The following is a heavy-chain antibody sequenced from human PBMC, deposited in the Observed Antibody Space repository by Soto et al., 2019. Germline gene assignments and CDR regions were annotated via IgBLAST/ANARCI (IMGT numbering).Heavy chain of an antibody. Sequence: EVHLVESGGGLVQPGGSLRLSCAASGFTFSDYGVNWVRQAPGKGLEWISYISRGSDTIYYADSVMGRFTISRDDAKNSLFLQMNSLRDEDTAVYYCARVSSTWEDDYWGQGTLVSVSS. J-gene: IGHJ4*02. CDR2: ISRGSDTI. V-gene: IGHV3-48*02. D-gene: IGHD6-13*01. CDR3: ARVSSTWEDDY. CDR1: GFTFSDYG.